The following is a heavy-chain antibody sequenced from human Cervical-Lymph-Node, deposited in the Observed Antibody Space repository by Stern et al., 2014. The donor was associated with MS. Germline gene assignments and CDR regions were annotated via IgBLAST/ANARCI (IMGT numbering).Heavy chain of an antibody. D-gene: IGHD6-19*01. Sequence: HVTLRESGPALVKPTQTLTLTCTFSGFSLSTSGMCVSWIRQPPGKALEWLARIDWDDDKYYSTSVKTRLTISKDTSKNQVVLTMTKMDPVDTATYYCARLSRAVAGPDYWGQGTLVTVSS. CDR3: ARLSRAVAGPDY. CDR1: GFSLSTSGMC. CDR2: IDWDDDK. V-gene: IGHV2-70*15. J-gene: IGHJ4*02.